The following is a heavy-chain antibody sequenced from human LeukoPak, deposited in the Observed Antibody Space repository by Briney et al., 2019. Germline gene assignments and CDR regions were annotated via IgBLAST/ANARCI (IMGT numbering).Heavy chain of an antibody. CDR1: GGSISSYY. CDR3: ARQPSATAAFDI. V-gene: IGHV4-59*08. Sequence: PSETLSLTCAVSGGSISSYYWSWIRQPPGKGLEWIGYIYYSGNTNYNPSFKSRVTISVATSNNQFSLKLSSVTAADTAVYYCARQPSATAAFDIWGQGTMVTVSS. CDR2: IYYSGNT. J-gene: IGHJ3*02. D-gene: IGHD2-2*01.